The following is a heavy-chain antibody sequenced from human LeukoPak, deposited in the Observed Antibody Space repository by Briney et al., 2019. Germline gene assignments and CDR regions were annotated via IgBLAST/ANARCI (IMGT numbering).Heavy chain of an antibody. CDR1: GFTFSRYG. Sequence: PGRSLRLSCAASGFTFSRYGMHWVRQAPGKGLEWVAVIWFDGSKKDYADSVKGRFTISRDNSGNTLSLQMNSPRAEDTAVYYCARDTGTGYYRLDYWGPGTLVTVSS. CDR2: IWFDGSKK. D-gene: IGHD1-26*01. J-gene: IGHJ4*02. V-gene: IGHV3-33*01. CDR3: ARDTGTGYYRLDY.